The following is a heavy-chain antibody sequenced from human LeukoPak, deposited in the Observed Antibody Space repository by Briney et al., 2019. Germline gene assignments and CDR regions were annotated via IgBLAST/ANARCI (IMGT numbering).Heavy chain of an antibody. J-gene: IGHJ4*02. CDR1: GFTVSSNY. Sequence: GGSLRLSCAAAGFTVSSNYMSWVRQAPGKGLASVSVMYSGGRTYSAASVKGPFTHCRDNSKNSLYLQMISMRAEDTAVYYCARGDGYTCPDYSGQGTLATVSS. CDR3: ARGDGYTCPDY. D-gene: IGHD5-24*01. CDR2: MYSGGRT. V-gene: IGHV3-66*02.